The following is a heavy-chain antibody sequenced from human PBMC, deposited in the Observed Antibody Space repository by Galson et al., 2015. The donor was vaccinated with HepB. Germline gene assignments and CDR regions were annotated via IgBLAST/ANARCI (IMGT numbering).Heavy chain of an antibody. CDR1: GFTVSSNY. Sequence: SLRLSCAASGFTVSSNYLSWVRQAPGRALDWLSVIDSGSSTWYADSVQGRFTISRDNSKNTLYLQMNYLRAEDTAVYYCARGRDSSSRNGYWFFDLWGRGTLVTISS. CDR2: IDSGSST. V-gene: IGHV3-53*01. D-gene: IGHD6-13*01. J-gene: IGHJ2*01. CDR3: ARGRDSSSRNGYWFFDL.